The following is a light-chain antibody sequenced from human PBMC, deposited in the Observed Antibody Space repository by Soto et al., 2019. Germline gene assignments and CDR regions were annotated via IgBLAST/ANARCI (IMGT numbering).Light chain of an antibody. Sequence: DIVMTQSPLSLPVSPGEPASISCRSSQSLLHSNGYNYLDWYLQKPGQSPQLLIYLGSKRASGXPXRXTGSGSGTDFTLKISRVEAEDVVVYYCMQSLQTPPFTFGPGTKVDIK. CDR2: LGS. J-gene: IGKJ3*01. CDR3: MQSLQTPPFT. V-gene: IGKV2-28*01. CDR1: QSLLHSNGYNY.